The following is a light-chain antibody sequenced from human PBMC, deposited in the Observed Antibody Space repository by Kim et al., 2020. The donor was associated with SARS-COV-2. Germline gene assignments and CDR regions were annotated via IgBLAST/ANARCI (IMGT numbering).Light chain of an antibody. CDR1: QSVRNL. Sequence: SPGEGAPLSCRASQSVRNLVAWYQPKPGQSPRLLIYESSTRATGIPARFSGSASGTEFTLTITSLQSEDFAIYYCQHYDSRPPWTFGRGTKVDIK. V-gene: IGKV3-15*01. J-gene: IGKJ1*01. CDR3: QHYDSRPPWT. CDR2: ESS.